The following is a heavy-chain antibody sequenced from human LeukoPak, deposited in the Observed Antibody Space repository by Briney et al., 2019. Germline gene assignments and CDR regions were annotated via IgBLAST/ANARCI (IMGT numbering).Heavy chain of an antibody. Sequence: PWASVKVSCKASGGSLSSYAFSWVRQAPGQGLEWIGRSIPILGLPDYAQKFRGRVTITADKATATAYMELSSLRSEDTAVYYCARDSQGYCSGGSCYSVDWYFDLWGRGTLVTVSS. J-gene: IGHJ2*01. CDR2: SIPILGLP. V-gene: IGHV1-69*04. CDR1: GGSLSSYA. CDR3: ARDSQGYCSGGSCYSVDWYFDL. D-gene: IGHD2-15*01.